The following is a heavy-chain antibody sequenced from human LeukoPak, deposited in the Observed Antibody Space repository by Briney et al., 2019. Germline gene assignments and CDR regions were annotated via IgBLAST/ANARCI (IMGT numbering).Heavy chain of an antibody. CDR1: GGSFSGYY. CDR3: ARHCCSGPAKRVFDI. J-gene: IGHJ3*02. V-gene: IGHV4-34*01. D-gene: IGHD2-15*01. CDR2: INHSGST. Sequence: SETLSLTCAVYGGSFSGYYWSWIRQPPGKGLEWXXXINHSGSTNYXPXXKXXXXISVDTSKNQFSLKLSSVTAADTAVYHCARHCCSGPAKRVFDIWGQGTMVTVSS.